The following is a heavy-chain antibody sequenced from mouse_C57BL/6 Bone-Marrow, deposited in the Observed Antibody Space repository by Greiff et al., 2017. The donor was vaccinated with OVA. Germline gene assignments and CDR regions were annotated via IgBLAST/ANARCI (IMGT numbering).Heavy chain of an antibody. Sequence: EVHLVESEGGLVQPGSSMKLSCTASGFTFSDYYMAWVRQVPEKGLEWVANINYDGSSTYYLDSLKSRFIISRDNAKNILYLQMSSLKSEDTATYYCARHYYGSSHWCFDVWGTGTTVTVSS. J-gene: IGHJ1*03. CDR1: GFTFSDYY. D-gene: IGHD1-1*01. CDR2: INYDGSST. V-gene: IGHV5-16*01. CDR3: ARHYYGSSHWCFDV.